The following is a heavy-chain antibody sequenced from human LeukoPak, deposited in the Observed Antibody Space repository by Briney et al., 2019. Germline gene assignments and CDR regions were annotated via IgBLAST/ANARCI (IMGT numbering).Heavy chain of an antibody. J-gene: IGHJ4*02. CDR3: AKESYYYDSSGYYSRTFDY. Sequence: GGSLRLSCAASGFTFDDYAMHWVRQAPGKGLEWVSGISWNSGSIGYADSVKGRFTISRDNAKNSLYLQMNSLRAEDTALYYCAKESYYYDSSGYYSRTFDYWGQGTLVTVSS. CDR2: ISWNSGSI. D-gene: IGHD3-22*01. V-gene: IGHV3-9*01. CDR1: GFTFDDYA.